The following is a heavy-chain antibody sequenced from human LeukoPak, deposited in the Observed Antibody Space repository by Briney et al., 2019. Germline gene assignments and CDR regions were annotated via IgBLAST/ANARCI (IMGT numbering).Heavy chain of an antibody. CDR1: GFTFSSYW. CDR2: IKQDGSEK. Sequence: GGSLRLSCAASGFTFSSYWMSWVRQAPGKGLEWVANIKQDGSEKYYVDSVKGRFTISRDNAKNSLYLQMNSLRAEDTAVYYCAKDHTSSSWYPWFWFDPWGQGTLVTVSS. D-gene: IGHD6-13*01. J-gene: IGHJ5*02. V-gene: IGHV3-7*03. CDR3: AKDHTSSSWYPWFWFDP.